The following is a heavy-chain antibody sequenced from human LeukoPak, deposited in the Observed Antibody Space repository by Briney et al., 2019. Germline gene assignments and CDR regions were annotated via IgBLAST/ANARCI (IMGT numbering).Heavy chain of an antibody. CDR2: INHSGST. V-gene: IGHV4-34*01. Sequence: SETLSLTCAVYGESFSGYYWSWVRQPPGKGLEWIGEINHSGSTNYNPSLKSRVTISVDTSKNQFSLKLSSVTAADTAVYYCARGTTGTTDYYYGMDVWGKGTTVTVSS. D-gene: IGHD1-1*01. J-gene: IGHJ6*04. CDR3: ARGTTGTTDYYYGMDV. CDR1: GESFSGYY.